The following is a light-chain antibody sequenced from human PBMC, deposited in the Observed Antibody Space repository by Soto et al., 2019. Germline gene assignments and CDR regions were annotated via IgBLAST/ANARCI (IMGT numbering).Light chain of an antibody. CDR1: ISDVGNYNF. CDR2: QVT. V-gene: IGLV2-14*01. CDR3: TSYTAFSTDIL. J-gene: IGLJ2*01. Sequence: QSALTQPSSLSGAPGQSITISCTGTISDVGNYNFVSWYQHHAGTAPKLIIYQVTNRPSGVSDRFSGSKSGDTASLTISGLQAEDEADYYCTSYTAFSTDILFGGGTKVTVL.